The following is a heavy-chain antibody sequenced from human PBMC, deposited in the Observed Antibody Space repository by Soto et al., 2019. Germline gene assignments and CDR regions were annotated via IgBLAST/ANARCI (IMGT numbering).Heavy chain of an antibody. Sequence: QVQLQQWGAGLLKPSETLSLTCAVYGGSFSGYYWSWIRQPPGKGLEWIGEIYHSGSTNYNPSLKSRVTISVDKSKNQFSLKLSSVTAADTAVYYCATLYSYGYAYYFDYWGQGTLVTVSS. J-gene: IGHJ4*02. CDR2: IYHSGST. V-gene: IGHV4-34*01. CDR1: GGSFSGYY. D-gene: IGHD5-18*01. CDR3: ATLYSYGYAYYFDY.